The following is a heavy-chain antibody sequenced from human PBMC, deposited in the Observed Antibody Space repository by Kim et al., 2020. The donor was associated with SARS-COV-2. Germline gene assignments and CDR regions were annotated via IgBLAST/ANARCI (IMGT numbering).Heavy chain of an antibody. CDR1: GFTFSNYD. CDR2: IGTAGDA. V-gene: IGHV3-13*01. D-gene: IGHD4-17*01. Sequence: GGSLRLSCAASGFTFSNYDMHWVRQPTGKGLEWVSAIGTAGDAYYPGPAKDRCIITTENAKNTLNHQMKSLMAGDTAVYYYARADYDDNYYDYYGMDVWGQGTTVTVSS. CDR3: ARADYDDNYYDYYGMDV. J-gene: IGHJ6*02.